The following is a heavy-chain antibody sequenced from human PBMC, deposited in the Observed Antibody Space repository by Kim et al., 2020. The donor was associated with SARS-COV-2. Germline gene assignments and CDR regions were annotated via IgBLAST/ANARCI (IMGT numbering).Heavy chain of an antibody. CDR3: AREYSGSYWVDY. Sequence: ASVKVSCKASGYTFTNYGISWVRQAPGQGLEWMGWISVYNGNTNYAQKLQGRVTMTTDTSTSTAYMELRSLISDDTAVYYCAREYSGSYWVDYWGQGTLVTVSS. D-gene: IGHD1-26*01. CDR2: ISVYNGNT. J-gene: IGHJ4*02. V-gene: IGHV1-18*01. CDR1: GYTFTNYG.